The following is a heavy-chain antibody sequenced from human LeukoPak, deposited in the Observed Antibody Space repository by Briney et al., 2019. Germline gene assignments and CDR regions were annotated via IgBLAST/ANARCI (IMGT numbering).Heavy chain of an antibody. CDR2: ISWNSGSI. CDR3: AKGIVVVPGAFDI. J-gene: IGHJ3*02. D-gene: IGHD3-22*01. Sequence: GGSLRLSCAVSGFTFDDYAMHWVRQAPGKGLEWVSGISWNSGSIGYADSVKGRFTISRDNAKNSLYLQMNSLRAEDTALYYCAKGIVVVPGAFDIWGQGTMVTVSS. V-gene: IGHV3-9*01. CDR1: GFTFDDYA.